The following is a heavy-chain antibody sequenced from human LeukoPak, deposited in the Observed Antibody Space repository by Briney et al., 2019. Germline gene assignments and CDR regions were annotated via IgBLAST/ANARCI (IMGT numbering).Heavy chain of an antibody. V-gene: IGHV3-23*01. CDR1: GFTFSSYA. Sequence: PGGSLRLSCAASGFTFSSYAMSWVRQAPGKGLEWVSAISGSGGSTYYADSVKGRFTISRDNSKNTLYLQMNSLRAEDTAVYYCARFILWFGGPGGFDYWGQGTLVTVSS. J-gene: IGHJ4*02. CDR3: ARFILWFGGPGGFDY. D-gene: IGHD3-10*01. CDR2: ISGSGGST.